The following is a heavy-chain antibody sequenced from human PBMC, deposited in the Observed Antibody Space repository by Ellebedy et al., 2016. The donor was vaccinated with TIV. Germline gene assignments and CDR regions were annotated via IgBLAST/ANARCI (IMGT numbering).Heavy chain of an antibody. CDR2: INPDGRTT. CDR1: GFTFSPYW. D-gene: IGHD2-15*01. J-gene: IGHJ6*02. V-gene: IGHV3-74*01. CDR3: ARAPDCGGGSCYGYHYHGMDV. Sequence: GGSLRLSXAASGFTFSPYWVHWVRQAPGKGLIWVSRINPDGRTTTYADSVKGRFTISRDNAKNTVYLQRNSLRAEDTAVYYCARAPDCGGGSCYGYHYHGMDVWGQGTTVTVSS.